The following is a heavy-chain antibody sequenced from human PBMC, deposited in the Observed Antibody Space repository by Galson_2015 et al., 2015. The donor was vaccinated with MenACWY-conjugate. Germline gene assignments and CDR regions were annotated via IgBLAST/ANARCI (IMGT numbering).Heavy chain of an antibody. Sequence: QSGAEVKKPGESLQISCKGSGYSFTNYWIGWVRQMPGKGLEWMGLIDPSNSNIRYSPPFQGQVTISADKSISTAYLQWSSLKASDTAMYYCARHPPGGRGMDVWGQGTTVTVSS. CDR3: ARHPPGGRGMDV. J-gene: IGHJ6*02. D-gene: IGHD2-15*01. CDR1: GYSFTNYW. CDR2: IDPSNSNI. V-gene: IGHV5-51*01.